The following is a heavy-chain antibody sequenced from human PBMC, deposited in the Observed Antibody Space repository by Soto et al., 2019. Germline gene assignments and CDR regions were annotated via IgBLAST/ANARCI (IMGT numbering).Heavy chain of an antibody. CDR1: GFTFTTYA. Sequence: EVQLLESGGGLVQPGGSLRLSCAASGFTFTTYAMSWVRQAPGKGLEWVSAISGRGASTYYADSVKGPFTISRDNSKNTVYQQMNSLRAGDTAIYYCAKDQITFVCYIDYWGQGTMVTVSS. CDR2: ISGRGAST. J-gene: IGHJ4*02. D-gene: IGHD6-6*01. V-gene: IGHV3-23*01. CDR3: AKDQITFVCYIDY.